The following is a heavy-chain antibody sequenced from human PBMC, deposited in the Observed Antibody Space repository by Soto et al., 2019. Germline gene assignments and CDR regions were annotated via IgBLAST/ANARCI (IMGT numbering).Heavy chain of an antibody. V-gene: IGHV4-34*01. CDR3: AGTLQSRYSIDY. CDR2: INHSGST. J-gene: IGHJ4*02. CDR1: GGSFSGYY. D-gene: IGHD5-12*01. Sequence: SETLSLTCAVYGGSFSGYYWSWIRQPPGKGLEWIGEINHSGSTNYNPSLKSRVTISVDTSKSQFSLKLSSVTAADTAVYYCAGTLQSRYSIDYWGQGTLVTVSS.